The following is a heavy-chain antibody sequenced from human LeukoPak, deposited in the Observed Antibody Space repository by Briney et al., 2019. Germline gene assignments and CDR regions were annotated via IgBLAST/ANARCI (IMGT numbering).Heavy chain of an antibody. V-gene: IGHV3-30*19. CDR1: GFIFSKYG. J-gene: IGHJ1*01. CDR2: ISYDGSNK. Sequence: GGSLRLSCATSGFIFSKYGMHWVRQAPGKGLEWVAVISYDGSNKYYADSVKGRFTISRDNSKNTLYLQMNSLRAEDTAVYYCARGGIVGATRYFQHWGQGTLVTVSS. D-gene: IGHD1-26*01. CDR3: ARGGIVGATRYFQH.